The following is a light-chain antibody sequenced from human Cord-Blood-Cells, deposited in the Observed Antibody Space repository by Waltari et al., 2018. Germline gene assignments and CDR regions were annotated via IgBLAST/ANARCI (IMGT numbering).Light chain of an antibody. V-gene: IGLV1-40*01. Sequence: QSVLTQPPSVSGAPGHRVTISATGSSSTIGAGYDLPCYQQLPGTAPKLLSYGNSNRPSGVPDRFSGSKSGTSASLAITGLQAEDEADYYCQSYDSSLSGSVFGGGTKLTVL. CDR3: QSYDSSLSGSV. CDR2: GNS. J-gene: IGLJ3*02. CDR1: SSTIGAGYD.